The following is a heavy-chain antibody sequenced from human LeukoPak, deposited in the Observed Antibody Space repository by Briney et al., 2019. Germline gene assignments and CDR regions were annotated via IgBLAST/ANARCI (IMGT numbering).Heavy chain of an antibody. CDR3: ARGIDYYDSSGYYSYFDY. J-gene: IGHJ4*02. D-gene: IGHD3-22*01. CDR2: ISSSGSTI. Sequence: PGGSLRLSCAASGFTFSDYYMSWIRQAPGKGLEWVSYISSSGSTIYYADSVKGRFTISRDNAKNSLYLQMNSLRAEDTAVYYCARGIDYYDSSGYYSYFDYWGQGTLVTVSS. V-gene: IGHV3-11*04. CDR1: GFTFSDYY.